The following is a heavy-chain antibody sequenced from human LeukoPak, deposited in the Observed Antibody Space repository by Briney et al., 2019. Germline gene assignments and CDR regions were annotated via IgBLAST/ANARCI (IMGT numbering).Heavy chain of an antibody. V-gene: IGHV3-66*02. D-gene: IGHD3-22*01. CDR2: IYSGGST. J-gene: IGHJ4*02. CDR1: GFTVSSNY. CDR3: ARMSTGSSGLTFFDY. Sequence: PGGSLRLSCAASGFTVSSNYMSWVRQAPGKGLEWVSVIYSGGSTYYADSVKGRFTISRDNSKNTLYLQMNSLRAEDTAVYYCARMSTGSSGLTFFDYWGQGTLVTVSS.